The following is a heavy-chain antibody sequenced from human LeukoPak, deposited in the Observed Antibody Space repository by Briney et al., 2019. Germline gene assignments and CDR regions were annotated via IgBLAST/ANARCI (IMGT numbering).Heavy chain of an antibody. CDR2: INPNSGGT. J-gene: IGHJ4*02. V-gene: IGHV1-2*02. D-gene: IGHD6-13*01. CDR1: GYTFTGYY. Sequence: APVKVSCKASGYTFTGYYMHWVRQAPGQGLEWMGWINPNSGGTNYAQKFQGRVTMTRDTSISTAYMELSRLRSDDTAVYYCARMGGSSSWYSDYWGQGTLVTVSS. CDR3: ARMGGSSSWYSDY.